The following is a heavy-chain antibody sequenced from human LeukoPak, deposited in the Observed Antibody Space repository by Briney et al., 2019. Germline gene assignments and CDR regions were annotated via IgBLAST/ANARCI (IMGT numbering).Heavy chain of an antibody. V-gene: IGHV1-8*01. D-gene: IGHD5-18*01. CDR1: GYTFTSYD. CDR3: ARGRYSYGLNDAFDI. Sequence: ASVKVSCKASGYTFTSYDINWVRQATGQGLEWIGWMNPNSGNTGYAQKFQGRVTMTRNTSISTAYMELSSLRSEDTAVYYCARGRYSYGLNDAFDIWGQGTMVTVSS. J-gene: IGHJ3*02. CDR2: MNPNSGNT.